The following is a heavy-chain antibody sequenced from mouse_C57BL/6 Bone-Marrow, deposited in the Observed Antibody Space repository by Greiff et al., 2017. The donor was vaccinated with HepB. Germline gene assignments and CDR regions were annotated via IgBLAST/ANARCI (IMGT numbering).Heavy chain of an antibody. D-gene: IGHD2-3*01. CDR2: IRLKSDNYAT. CDR3: TDDGYYWWYFDV. Sequence: EVMLVESGGGLVQPGGSMKLSCVASGFTFSNYWMNWVRQSPEKGLEWVAQIRLKSDNYATHYAESVKGRFTISRDDSKSSVYLQMNNLRAEDTGIYYCTDDGYYWWYFDVWGTGTTVTVSS. V-gene: IGHV6-3*01. CDR1: GFTFSNYW. J-gene: IGHJ1*03.